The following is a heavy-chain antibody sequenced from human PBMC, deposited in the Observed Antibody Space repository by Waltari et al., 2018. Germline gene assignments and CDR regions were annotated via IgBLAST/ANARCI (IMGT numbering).Heavy chain of an antibody. CDR2: IYYSGST. CDR3: AMVVAATFDY. V-gene: IGHV4-39*07. CDR1: GGSISSSSYY. D-gene: IGHD2-15*01. J-gene: IGHJ4*02. Sequence: QLQLQESGPGLVKPSETLSLTCTVSGGSISSSSYYWGWIRQPPGKGLEWIGSIYYSGSTYSNPALKSRVTISVDTSKNQFSLKLSSVTAADTAVYYCAMVVAATFDYWGQGTLVTVSS.